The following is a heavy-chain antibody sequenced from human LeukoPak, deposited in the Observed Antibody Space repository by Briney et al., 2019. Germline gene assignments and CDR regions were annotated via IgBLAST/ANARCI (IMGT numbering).Heavy chain of an antibody. CDR2: IWYDGSNK. CDR3: AARYYDSVDY. Sequence: GRSLRLSCAASGFTLSSYGMHWVRQAPGKGLEWVAVIWYDGSNKYYADSVKGRFTISRDNSKNTLYLQMNSLRAEDTAVYYCAARYYDSVDYWGQGTLVTVSS. D-gene: IGHD3-22*01. V-gene: IGHV3-30*19. CDR1: GFTLSSYG. J-gene: IGHJ4*02.